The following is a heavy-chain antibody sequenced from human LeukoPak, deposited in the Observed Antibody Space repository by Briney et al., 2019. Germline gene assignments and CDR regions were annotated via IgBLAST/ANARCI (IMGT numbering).Heavy chain of an antibody. Sequence: PGGSLRLSCAASGFTFSTCAMSWVCQAPGKGLEWVSGISGTTSGTYYADSVKGRFTISRDNSKNTLFLQVNSLRAEDTAVYYCAKVRTYFYHGLDVWGQGTTVTVSS. D-gene: IGHD1-14*01. CDR3: AKVRTYFYHGLDV. J-gene: IGHJ6*02. CDR2: ISGTTSGT. CDR1: GFTFSTCA. V-gene: IGHV3-23*01.